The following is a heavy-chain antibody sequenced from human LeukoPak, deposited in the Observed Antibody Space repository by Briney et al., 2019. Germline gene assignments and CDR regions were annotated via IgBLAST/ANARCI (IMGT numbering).Heavy chain of an antibody. Sequence: GGSLRLSCAASGFTFSSYAMSWVRQAPGKGLEWVSAISGSGGSTYYADSVKGRFTISRDKSKNTLYLQMNSLRAEDTAVYYCATSSSSWYYFDYWGQGTLVTVSS. CDR2: ISGSGGST. CDR1: GFTFSSYA. V-gene: IGHV3-23*01. J-gene: IGHJ4*02. D-gene: IGHD6-13*01. CDR3: ATSSSSWYYFDY.